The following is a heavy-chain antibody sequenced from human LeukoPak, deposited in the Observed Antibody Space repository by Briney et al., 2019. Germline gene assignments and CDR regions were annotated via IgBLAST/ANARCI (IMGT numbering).Heavy chain of an antibody. V-gene: IGHV3-21*01. Sequence: GRSLRLSCAASGFTFDDYAMHWVRQAPGKGLEWVSSISSSSSYIYYADSVKGRFTISRDNAKNSLYLQMNSLRAEDTAVYYCARAPHDYGDYVPGYYYMDVWGKGTTVTVSS. D-gene: IGHD4-17*01. J-gene: IGHJ6*03. CDR1: GFTFDDYA. CDR2: ISSSSSYI. CDR3: ARAPHDYGDYVPGYYYMDV.